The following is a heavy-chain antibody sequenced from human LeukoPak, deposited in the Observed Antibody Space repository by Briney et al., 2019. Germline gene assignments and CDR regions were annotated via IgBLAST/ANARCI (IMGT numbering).Heavy chain of an antibody. Sequence: PSETLSLTCTVSGGSIHSYWSWIRQPAGKGLEWIGRISGSGTITYNPALQSRLTISIDTSKNQFSLKLMSVTAADTAVYYCARDLGYSSSWYVGAGYYYYMDVWGKGTTVTISS. J-gene: IGHJ6*03. CDR2: ISGSGTI. CDR3: ARDLGYSSSWYVGAGYYYYMDV. V-gene: IGHV4-4*07. D-gene: IGHD6-13*01. CDR1: GGSIHSY.